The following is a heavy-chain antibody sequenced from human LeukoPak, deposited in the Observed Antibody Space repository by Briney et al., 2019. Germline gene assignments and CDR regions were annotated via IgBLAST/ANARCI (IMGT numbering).Heavy chain of an antibody. CDR2: ISYDGSNK. CDR3: AKTPYYYYGMDV. J-gene: IGHJ6*02. V-gene: IGHV3-30*18. CDR1: GFTLSSYA. Sequence: PGGSLRLSCTASGFTLSSYAMSWVRQAPGKGLEWVAVISYDGSNKYYADSVKGRITVSRDNSKNTLYLQMNSLRAEDTAVYYCAKTPYYYYGMDVWGQGTTVTVSS.